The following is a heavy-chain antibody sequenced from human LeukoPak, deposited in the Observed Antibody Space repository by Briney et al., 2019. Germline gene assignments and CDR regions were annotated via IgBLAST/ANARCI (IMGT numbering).Heavy chain of an antibody. J-gene: IGHJ4*02. D-gene: IGHD2-2*01. Sequence: GRSLRLSCAASGFXFSTYAIHWVRQAPGKGLEYVSSISSDGNSTYYAKSVKGRFTISTDISKNTLYLQMGRLRAQDMAVYYCARGPYCVSPSCYAIDYWGQGTLVTVSS. CDR1: GFXFSTYA. V-gene: IGHV3-64*01. CDR3: ARGPYCVSPSCYAIDY. CDR2: ISSDGNST.